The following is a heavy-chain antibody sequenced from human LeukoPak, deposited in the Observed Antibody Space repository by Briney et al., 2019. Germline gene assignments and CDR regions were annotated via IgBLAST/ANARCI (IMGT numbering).Heavy chain of an antibody. CDR1: GFTFSSHA. CDR2: ISYDGSNK. CDR3: ARQAAMVLWYFDY. D-gene: IGHD5-18*01. Sequence: GGSLRLSCAASGFTFSSHAMHWVRQAPGKGLEWVAVISYDGSNKYYADSVKGRFTISRDNSKNTLYLQMNSLRAEDTAVYYCARQAAMVLWYFDYWGQGTLVTVSS. J-gene: IGHJ4*02. V-gene: IGHV3-30*04.